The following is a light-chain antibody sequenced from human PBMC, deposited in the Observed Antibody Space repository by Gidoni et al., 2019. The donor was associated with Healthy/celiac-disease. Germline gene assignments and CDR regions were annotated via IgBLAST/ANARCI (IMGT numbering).Light chain of an antibody. V-gene: IGLV3-1*01. Sequence: SYELTQPPSVFVSPGQTGRIPCSGDKLGDKYACWYQQKPGQSPVLVIYQDSKRPSVISERFSGSNSGNTATLTISGTQAMDEADYYCQAWDSSTGDVVFGGGTKLTVL. CDR1: KLGDKY. CDR2: QDS. CDR3: QAWDSSTGDVV. J-gene: IGLJ2*01.